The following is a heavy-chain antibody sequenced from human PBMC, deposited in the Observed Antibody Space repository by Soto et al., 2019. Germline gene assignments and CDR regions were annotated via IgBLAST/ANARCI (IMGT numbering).Heavy chain of an antibody. CDR2: IYYSGST. CDR3: ARATQPVTTVILD. D-gene: IGHD4-17*01. V-gene: IGHV4-31*03. J-gene: IGHJ4*01. CDR1: GGSISSGGYY. Sequence: QVQLQESGPGLVKPSQTLSLTCTVSGGSISSGGYYWSWIRQHPGKGLEWIGYIYYSGSTYYNPFLNSRVTISVDTSNNQFSLNLCSVIDADTAVDYCARATQPVTTVILDWGHVTLVTVSS.